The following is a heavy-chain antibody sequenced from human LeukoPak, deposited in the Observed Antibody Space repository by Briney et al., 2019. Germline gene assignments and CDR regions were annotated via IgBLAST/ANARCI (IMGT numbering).Heavy chain of an antibody. CDR1: GYTFTSYG. CDR3: ARDRLHCSSTSCAAGLFDY. CDR2: ISAYNGNT. D-gene: IGHD2-2*01. Sequence: GASVKVSCKASGYTFTSYGIGWARQAPGQGLEWMGWISAYNGNTNYAQKLQGRVTMTTDTSTSTAYMELRSLRSDDTAVYYCARDRLHCSSTSCAAGLFDYWGQGTLVTVSS. J-gene: IGHJ4*02. V-gene: IGHV1-18*04.